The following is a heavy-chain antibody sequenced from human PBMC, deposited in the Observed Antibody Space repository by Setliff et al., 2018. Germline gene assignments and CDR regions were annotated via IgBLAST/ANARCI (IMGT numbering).Heavy chain of an antibody. J-gene: IGHJ6*02. D-gene: IGHD6-19*01. V-gene: IGHV4-38-2*01. CDR1: GYSISSGYY. CDR3: ARLLAGTGGFFYYGVDV. Sequence: SETLSLTCAVSGYSISSGYYWGWIRQPPGKGLEWIGSIYHSGSTYYNPSLTSRVTISVDTSKNQFSLKLSSVTAADTAVYYCARLLAGTGGFFYYGVDVWGQGTTVTVS. CDR2: IYHSGST.